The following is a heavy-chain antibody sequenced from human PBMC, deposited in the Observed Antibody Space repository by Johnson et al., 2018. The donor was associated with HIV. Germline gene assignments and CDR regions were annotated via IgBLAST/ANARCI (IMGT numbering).Heavy chain of an antibody. CDR3: ARVVVITYHDAFDI. CDR2: IYSGGST. Sequence: VLLVESGGGLIQPGGSLRLSCAASGFTVSSNYMSWVRQAPGKGLEWVSVIYSGGSTYYADSVKGRFTISRHNSKNTLYLQMNSLRAEDTAVYYCARVVVITYHDAFDIWGQGTMVTVSS. V-gene: IGHV3-53*01. J-gene: IGHJ3*02. CDR1: GFTVSSNY. D-gene: IGHD3-22*01.